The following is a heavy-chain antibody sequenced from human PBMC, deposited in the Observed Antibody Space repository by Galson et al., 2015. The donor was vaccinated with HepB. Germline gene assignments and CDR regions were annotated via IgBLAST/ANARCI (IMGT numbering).Heavy chain of an antibody. CDR1: GFTFNTYD. J-gene: IGHJ4*02. D-gene: IGHD1-26*01. Sequence: SLRLSCAASGFTFNTYDMHWVRQAPGKGLEWVALMSSDGSYQYYADSVKGRFTTSRDNSKNTLYLQMNSLTAEDTAVYYCAKGDLTGGSYYAFWGQGTLVTVSS. V-gene: IGHV3-30*18. CDR3: AKGDLTGGSYYAF. CDR2: MSSDGSYQ.